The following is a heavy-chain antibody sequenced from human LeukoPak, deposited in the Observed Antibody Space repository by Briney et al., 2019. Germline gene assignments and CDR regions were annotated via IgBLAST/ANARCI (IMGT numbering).Heavy chain of an antibody. V-gene: IGHV3-21*01. J-gene: IGHJ4*02. CDR1: GFTFSSYS. CDR2: IGSSSSYI. D-gene: IGHD6-13*01. Sequence: KPGGSLRLSCAASGFTFSSYSMNWVRQAPGKGLEWVSSIGSSSSYIYYADSVKGRFTISRDNAKNSLYLQMNSLRAEDTAVYYCARDFRSGRAAAGTLGYWGQGTLVTVSS. CDR3: ARDFRSGRAAAGTLGY.